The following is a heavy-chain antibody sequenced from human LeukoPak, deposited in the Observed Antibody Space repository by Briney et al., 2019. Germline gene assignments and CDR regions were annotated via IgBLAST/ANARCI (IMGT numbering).Heavy chain of an antibody. J-gene: IGHJ5*02. D-gene: IGHD3-9*01. Sequence: PSETLSLTCTVSGGSISSSSYYWGWIRQPPGKGLEWIGTIYYSSSTYYNPSLKSRVTISVDTSKSQFSLKLTSVTAADTAVYYCAGGPRNWLLSWFDPWGRGSLVTVSS. CDR1: GGSISSSSYY. CDR2: IYYSSST. V-gene: IGHV4-39*07. CDR3: AGGPRNWLLSWFDP.